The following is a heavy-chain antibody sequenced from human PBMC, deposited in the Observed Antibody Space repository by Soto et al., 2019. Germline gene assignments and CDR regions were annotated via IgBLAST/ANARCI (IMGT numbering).Heavy chain of an antibody. CDR1: GGTFSSYA. D-gene: IGHD3-3*01. J-gene: IGHJ6*02. CDR2: IIPIFGTA. CDR3: ARGPIFGVVIRGGYYGMDV. Sequence: SVKVSCKASGGTFSSYATSWVRQAPGQGLEWMGGIIPIFGTANYAQKFQGRVTITADKSTSTAYMELSSLRSEDTAVYYCARGPIFGVVIRGGYYGMDVWGQGTTVTVSS. V-gene: IGHV1-69*06.